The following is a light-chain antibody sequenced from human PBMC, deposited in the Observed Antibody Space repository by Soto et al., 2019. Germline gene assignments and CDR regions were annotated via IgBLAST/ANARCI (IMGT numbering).Light chain of an antibody. CDR1: SGHVSYI. J-gene: IGLJ2*01. CDR3: ETWANNIWG. V-gene: IGLV4-60*02. Sequence: QAVLTQSSSASASLGSSIKLTCTLSSGHVSYIIAWHQQQPGKVPRYLMKLEGTGKYNKGSGVSDRFSGSSSGADRYLTISDLQFEDEADYYCETWANNIWGFGGGTQLTVL. CDR2: LEGTGKY.